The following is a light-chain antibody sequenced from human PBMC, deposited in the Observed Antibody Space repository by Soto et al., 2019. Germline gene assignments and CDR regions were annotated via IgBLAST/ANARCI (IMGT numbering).Light chain of an antibody. CDR2: AAS. V-gene: IGKV1-39*01. CDR1: QSISSY. CDR3: QQSYSRLWT. J-gene: IGKJ1*01. Sequence: DIQMIQSPSSLSASVGDRVTITCRASQSISSYLNWYQQKPGKAPKLLIYAASSLQSGVPSRFSGSGSGTDFTLTISSLQPEDFATYYCQQSYSRLWTFGQGTKVDIK.